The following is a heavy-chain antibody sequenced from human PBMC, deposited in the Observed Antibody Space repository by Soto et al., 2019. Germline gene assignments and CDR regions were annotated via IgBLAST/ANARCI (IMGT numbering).Heavy chain of an antibody. CDR2: LNTYGNT. D-gene: IGHD1-7*01. CDR3: GRESGETWDYEAS. CDR1: GGSISSYR. V-gene: IGHV4-4*07. J-gene: IGHJ5*02. Sequence: PSETLSITSTVSGGSISSYRWSWIRQPAGKGLEWIGRLNTYGNTHYNPSLKSRVTVSVDTSRNQFFLTLRSVTAADSAVYHCGRESGETWDYEASWGQGTPVTVSS.